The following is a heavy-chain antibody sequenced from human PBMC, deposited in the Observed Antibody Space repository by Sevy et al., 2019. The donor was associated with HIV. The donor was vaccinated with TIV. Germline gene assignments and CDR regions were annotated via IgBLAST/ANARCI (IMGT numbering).Heavy chain of an antibody. Sequence: SETLSLTCIVSGGSITDTTYYWGWIRQPPGKGLEWIGTIHYTGNTYSTLSLKSRLTISADTSNNQFSLKLSSVTAADTAVYYCASLKCSGGSCSPFDAFDIWGQGTKVTVSS. V-gene: IGHV4-39*01. CDR3: ASLKCSGGSCSPFDAFDI. CDR2: IHYTGNT. D-gene: IGHD2-15*01. J-gene: IGHJ3*02. CDR1: GGSITDTTYY.